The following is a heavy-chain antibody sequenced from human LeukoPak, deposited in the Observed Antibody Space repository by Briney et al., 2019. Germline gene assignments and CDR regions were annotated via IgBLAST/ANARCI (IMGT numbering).Heavy chain of an antibody. CDR1: GYTFTSYY. D-gene: IGHD4-17*01. Sequence: ASVKVSCKASGYTFTSYYMHWVRQAPGQGLEWMVIINPSGGSTSYAQKFQGRVTMTRDTSTSTVYMELSSLRSEDTAVYYCAREMTTVTTGARYFDYWGQGTLVTVSS. J-gene: IGHJ4*02. V-gene: IGHV1-46*03. CDR2: INPSGGST. CDR3: AREMTTVTTGARYFDY.